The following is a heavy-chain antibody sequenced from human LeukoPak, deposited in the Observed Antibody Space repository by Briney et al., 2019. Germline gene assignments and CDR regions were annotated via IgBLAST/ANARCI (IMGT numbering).Heavy chain of an antibody. Sequence: PGRSLRLSCAASGFTFDDYAMHWVRQAPGKGLEWVSGISWNSGTIGYADSVKGRFTISRDNAKNSLYLQMNSLRDDDMALYYCATYRQVLLPFESWGQGTLVTVSS. CDR3: ATYRQVLLPFES. CDR2: ISWNSGTI. V-gene: IGHV3-9*03. D-gene: IGHD5-18*01. CDR1: GFTFDDYA. J-gene: IGHJ4*02.